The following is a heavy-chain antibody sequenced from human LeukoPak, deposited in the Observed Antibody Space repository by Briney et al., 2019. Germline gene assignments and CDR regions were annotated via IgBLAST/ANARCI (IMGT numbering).Heavy chain of an antibody. CDR1: GFTFSSYA. CDR3: ANQWIAVAGYFDY. D-gene: IGHD6-19*01. V-gene: IGHV3-23*01. CDR2: ISGSGGST. Sequence: GGSLRLSCAASGFTFSSYAMNWVRLAPGKGLEWVSAISGSGGSTYYADSVKGRFTISRDNSKNTLYLQMNSLRAEDTAVYYCANQWIAVAGYFDYWGQGTLVTVSS. J-gene: IGHJ4*02.